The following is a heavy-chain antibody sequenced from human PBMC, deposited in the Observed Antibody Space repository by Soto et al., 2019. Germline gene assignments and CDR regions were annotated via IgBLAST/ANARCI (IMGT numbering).Heavy chain of an antibody. CDR1: GGSISSGGYS. CDR2: IYHSGST. CDR3: AIVLSGSYTDY. Sequence: PSETLSLTCAVSGGSISSGGYSWSWIRQPPGKGLEWIGYIYHSGSTYYNPSLKSRVTISVDRSKNQFSLKLSSVTAADTAVYYCAIVLSGSYTDYWGQGPLLTVFS. V-gene: IGHV4-30-2*01. J-gene: IGHJ4*02. D-gene: IGHD1-26*01.